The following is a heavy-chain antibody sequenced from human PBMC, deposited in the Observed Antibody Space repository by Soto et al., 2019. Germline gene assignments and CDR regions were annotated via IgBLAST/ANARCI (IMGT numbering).Heavy chain of an antibody. CDR3: ARMWGLGELSSYFDC. CDR1: GGSISDYQ. V-gene: IGHV4-59*01. CDR2: IYYSGRT. J-gene: IGHJ4*02. Sequence: QVQLQESGPGLVKPSETLSLTCTVSGGSISDYQWNWIRQSPGKGLEWIVYIYYSGRTSYHPSLKGRLTISRDTSTKQFALSLRSVTAADTAVYYCARMWGLGELSSYFDCWGQGTLVTVSS. D-gene: IGHD3-16*02.